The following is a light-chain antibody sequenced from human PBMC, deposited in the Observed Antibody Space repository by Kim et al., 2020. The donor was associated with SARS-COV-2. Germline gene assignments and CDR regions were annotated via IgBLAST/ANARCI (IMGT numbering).Light chain of an antibody. CDR2: NAS. Sequence: DIQMTQSPSSLSASVGDRVTITCQASQGISNYLNWYQQKPGKPPKVLISNASNLKTGVPSRFSGSGSGTHFTFTISSLQPEDIATYYCQQFDNLPLTFGGGTKVEI. V-gene: IGKV1-33*01. CDR3: QQFDNLPLT. CDR1: QGISNY. J-gene: IGKJ4*01.